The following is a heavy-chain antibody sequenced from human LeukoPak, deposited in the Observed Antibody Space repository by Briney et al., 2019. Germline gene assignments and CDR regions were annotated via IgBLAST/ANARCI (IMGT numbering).Heavy chain of an antibody. D-gene: IGHD5-12*01. Sequence: ASVKVSCKASGFTFTNYDIHWVRQATGQGLEWMGWINPNSGVTNYAQKLQGRVTITRDTSIDTAYMQLSRLRSDDTAVYYCAKDRYGDYEAPFHYYMDAWGRGTTVTVSS. V-gene: IGHV1-2*02. CDR2: INPNSGVT. CDR3: AKDRYGDYEAPFHYYMDA. CDR1: GFTFTNYD. J-gene: IGHJ6*03.